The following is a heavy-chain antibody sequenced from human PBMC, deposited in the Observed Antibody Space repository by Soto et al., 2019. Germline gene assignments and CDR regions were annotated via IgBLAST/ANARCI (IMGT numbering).Heavy chain of an antibody. J-gene: IGHJ4*02. V-gene: IGHV4-4*02. CDR1: GGSISSSNW. CDR3: ARGVAVAGTGFDY. CDR2: IYHSGST. Sequence: QVQLQESGPGLVKPSGTLSLTCAVSGGSISSSNWWSWVRQPPGKGLEWIGEIYHSGSTNYNPSLKSRVTRSVDKSKNQFSLKLRSVAAADTAVYYGARGVAVAGTGFDYWGQGTLVTVSS. D-gene: IGHD6-19*01.